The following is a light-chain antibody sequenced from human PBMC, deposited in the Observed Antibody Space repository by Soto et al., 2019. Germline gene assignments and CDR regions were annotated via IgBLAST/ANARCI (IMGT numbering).Light chain of an antibody. Sequence: EILMTQSPSSLSVSLGERATLSCRASQTVGSYLAWFRQTPGQAPKLLIYDTSIRPTGIPSRFSGSGSGTDFTLTISSLQPEDVAVYYCQQHSDWPPTFGQGTKVDIK. CDR2: DTS. V-gene: IGKV3-11*01. CDR1: QTVGSY. J-gene: IGKJ1*01. CDR3: QQHSDWPPT.